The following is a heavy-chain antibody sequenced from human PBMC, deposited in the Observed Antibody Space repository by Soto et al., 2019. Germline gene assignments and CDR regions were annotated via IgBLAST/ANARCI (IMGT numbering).Heavy chain of an antibody. J-gene: IGHJ6*02. Sequence: GESLKISCKGSGYSFTSYWIGWLRQMPGKGLEWMGIIYPGDSDTRYSPSFQGQVTISADKSISTAYLQWSSLKASDTAMYYCARHADIVVVPAAPDYYYYYGMDVWGQGTTVTVSS. CDR3: ARHADIVVVPAAPDYYYYYGMDV. D-gene: IGHD2-2*01. CDR2: IYPGDSDT. CDR1: GYSFTSYW. V-gene: IGHV5-51*01.